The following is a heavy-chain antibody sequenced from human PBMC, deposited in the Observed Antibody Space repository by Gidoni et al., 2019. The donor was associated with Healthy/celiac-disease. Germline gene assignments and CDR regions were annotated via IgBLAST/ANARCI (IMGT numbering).Heavy chain of an antibody. CDR3: ARRSGGSYLGALDY. J-gene: IGHJ4*02. CDR1: GYSLTGYW. V-gene: IGHV5-51*01. Sequence: VHLAHSGAEAQKPGESLKISCKVSGYSLTGYWNGWVRQMPGKGLEWMGIIYPGDTDNRYRPSFQGHVTISADKSISTAYLQWSSLTASDTAMYYWARRSGGSYLGALDYWGQGTLVTVSS. D-gene: IGHD1-26*01. CDR2: IYPGDTDN.